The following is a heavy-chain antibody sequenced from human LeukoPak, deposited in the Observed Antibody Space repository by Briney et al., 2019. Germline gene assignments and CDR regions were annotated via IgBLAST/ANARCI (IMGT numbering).Heavy chain of an antibody. CDR2: ISSSSSYI. Sequence: GSLRLSCAASGFTFSSYSMNWVRQAPGKGLEWVSSISSSSSYIYYADSVKGRFTIPRDNSKNTLYLQMNSLRAEDTAVYYCAKDFSGSPLGPFDFWGQGTLVTVSS. D-gene: IGHD1-26*01. J-gene: IGHJ4*02. CDR3: AKDFSGSPLGPFDF. V-gene: IGHV3-21*04. CDR1: GFTFSSYS.